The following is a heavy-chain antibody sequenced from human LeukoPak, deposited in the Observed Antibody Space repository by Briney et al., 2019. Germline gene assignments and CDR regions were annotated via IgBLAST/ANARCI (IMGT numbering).Heavy chain of an antibody. CDR1: GGSISSSSYY. CDR2: IYYSGST. Sequence: SETLSLTCTVSGGSISSSSYYWGWIRQPPGKGLEWIGSIYYSGSTYYNPSLKSRVTISVDTSKNQFSLKLSSVTAADTAVYYCARQWPGNFDYWGQGTLVTVSS. V-gene: IGHV4-39*01. CDR3: ARQWPGNFDY. D-gene: IGHD5-24*01. J-gene: IGHJ4*02.